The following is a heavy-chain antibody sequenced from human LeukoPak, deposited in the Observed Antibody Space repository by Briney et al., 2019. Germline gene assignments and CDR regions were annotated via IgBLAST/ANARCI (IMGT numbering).Heavy chain of an antibody. CDR2: IYYSGST. J-gene: IGHJ1*01. Sequence: PSETLSLTCTVSGGSISSSSYYWGWIRQPPGKGLEWIGYIYYSGSTYYNPSLKSRVTISVDTSKNQFSLKLSSVTAADTAVYYCAAGVYCSGGSCYSEYFQHWGQGTLVTVSS. CDR1: GGSISSSSYY. CDR3: AAGVYCSGGSCYSEYFQH. D-gene: IGHD2-15*01. V-gene: IGHV4-30-4*08.